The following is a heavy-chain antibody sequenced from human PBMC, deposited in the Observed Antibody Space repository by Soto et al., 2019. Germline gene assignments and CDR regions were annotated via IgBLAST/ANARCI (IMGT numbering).Heavy chain of an antibody. D-gene: IGHD3-16*01. CDR3: ARDFEGGGYGMDV. J-gene: IGHJ6*02. CDR2: IWYDGSNK. CDR1: GFTFSSYG. V-gene: IGHV3-33*01. Sequence: QVQLVESGGGVVQPGRSLRLSCAASGFTFSSYGMHWVRQAPGKGLEWVAVIWYDGSNKYYADSVKGRFTISRDNSKNTLYLQMNSLRAEETAVYYCARDFEGGGYGMDVWGQGTTVTVSS.